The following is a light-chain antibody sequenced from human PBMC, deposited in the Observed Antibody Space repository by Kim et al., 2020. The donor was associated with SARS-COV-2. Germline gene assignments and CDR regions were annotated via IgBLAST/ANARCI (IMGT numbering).Light chain of an antibody. V-gene: IGKV3-20*01. CDR2: AAS. Sequence: SPGERATLSCRASQSVSSSYLAWFQQKPGQAPRLLMYAASSRATGIPDRFSGSGSGTDFTLTISRLEPEDFAVYYCQQYGSSPRTFGQGTKVDIK. CDR3: QQYGSSPRT. J-gene: IGKJ1*01. CDR1: QSVSSSY.